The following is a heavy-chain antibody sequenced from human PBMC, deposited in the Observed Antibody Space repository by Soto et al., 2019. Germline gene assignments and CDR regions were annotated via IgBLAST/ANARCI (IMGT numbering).Heavy chain of an antibody. V-gene: IGHV3-66*01. Sequence: GGSLRLSCAASGFTVSRNYMSWVRQAPGKGLEWVSVIYKDGSKYYADSVKGRFTVSRDNSKNTLYLQMNSLRSEDTAVYYCAKGGRQWLVTSDFNYWGQGALVTVSS. CDR3: AKGGRQWLVTSDFNY. J-gene: IGHJ4*02. CDR2: IYKDGSK. D-gene: IGHD6-19*01. CDR1: GFTVSRNY.